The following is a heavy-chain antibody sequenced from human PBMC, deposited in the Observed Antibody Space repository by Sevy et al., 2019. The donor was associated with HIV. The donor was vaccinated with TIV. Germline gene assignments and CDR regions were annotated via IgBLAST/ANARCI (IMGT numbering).Heavy chain of an antibody. CDR2: IQVDGREK. J-gene: IGHJ5*02. V-gene: IGHV3-30*02. CDR3: AKRPTAA. Sequence: GGSLRLSCAASGFTLSDSGVHWVRQAPGKGLEWVAFIQVDGREKFYTDSVKGRFTISRDSSKNKVYLQMNSLRGEDTAVYYCAKRPTAAWGQGTLVTVSS. CDR1: GFTLSDSG.